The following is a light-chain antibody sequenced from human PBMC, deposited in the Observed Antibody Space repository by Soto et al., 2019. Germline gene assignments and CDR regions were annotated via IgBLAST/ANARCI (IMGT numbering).Light chain of an antibody. CDR3: SPYTSSSTSFYV. CDR2: EVS. J-gene: IGLJ1*01. CDR1: SSDVGGYNY. Sequence: QSVLTQPASVSGSPGQSITISCTGTSSDVGGYNYVSWYQQHPGKAPKLMIYEVSNRPSGVSNRFSGSKSGNTASLTISGLQAEDEADYYCSPYTSSSTSFYVFGTGTRSPS. V-gene: IGLV2-14*01.